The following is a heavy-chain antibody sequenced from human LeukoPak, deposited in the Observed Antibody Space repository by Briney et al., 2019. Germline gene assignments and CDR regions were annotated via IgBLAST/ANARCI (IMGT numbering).Heavy chain of an antibody. J-gene: IGHJ6*02. CDR3: ARDKGSSGYYRAYYYGMDV. V-gene: IGHV3-11*01. CDR2: ISSSGSTI. D-gene: IGHD3-22*01. Sequence: GGSLRLSCAASGFTFSDYYMSWIRQAPGKGLEWVSYISSSGSTIYYADSVKGRFTISRDNAKNSLYLQMNSLRAEDTAVYYCARDKGSSGYYRAYYYGMDVWGQGTTVTVSS. CDR1: GFTFSDYY.